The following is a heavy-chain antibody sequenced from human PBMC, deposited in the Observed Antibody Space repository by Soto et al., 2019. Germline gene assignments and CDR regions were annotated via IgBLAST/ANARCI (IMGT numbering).Heavy chain of an antibody. J-gene: IGHJ5*02. Sequence: QGQLQESGPGLVKPSETLSLTCTVSGDSISTYNWGWIRQPPGKGLEWIGCIYYSGVTNYNPSLKXRIXISVDTPKNQLSLKLNSVTAADTAVYYCARVAADIASWLDPWGQGTLVTVSS. CDR1: GDSISTYN. CDR3: ARVAADIASWLDP. CDR2: IYYSGVT. V-gene: IGHV4-59*01. D-gene: IGHD5-12*01.